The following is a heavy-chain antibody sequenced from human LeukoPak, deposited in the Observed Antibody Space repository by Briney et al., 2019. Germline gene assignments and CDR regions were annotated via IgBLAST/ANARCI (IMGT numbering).Heavy chain of an antibody. CDR1: GFTVRNNC. CDR3: ATGERMVRGDGVDY. CDR2: IYSGGST. J-gene: IGHJ4*02. D-gene: IGHD3-10*01. Sequence: GGSLRLSCAASGFTVRNNCMSWVRQAPGKGLEWVSVIYSGGSTYYADSVKGRFIISRDNSKNTLYLQMNSLRAEDTAVYFCATGERMVRGDGVDYWGQGTLVTVSS. V-gene: IGHV3-66*01.